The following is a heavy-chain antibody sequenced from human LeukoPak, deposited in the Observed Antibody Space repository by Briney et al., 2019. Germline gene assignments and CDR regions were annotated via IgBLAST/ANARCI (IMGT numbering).Heavy chain of an antibody. CDR1: GGSISTYY. V-gene: IGHV4-4*07. CDR3: ARDLLWGPVPAATGYAFDI. Sequence: PSETLSLTCSVSGGSISTYYWSWIRQPAGKGLEWIGRIYISGSTNYNPSLKSRVTMSVDTSKNQFSLKLSSVTAADTAVYYCARDLLWGPVPAATGYAFDIWGQGTMVTVSS. D-gene: IGHD2-2*01. CDR2: IYISGST. J-gene: IGHJ3*02.